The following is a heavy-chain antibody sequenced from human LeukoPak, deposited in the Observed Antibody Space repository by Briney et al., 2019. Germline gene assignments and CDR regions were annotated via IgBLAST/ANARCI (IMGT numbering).Heavy chain of an antibody. CDR2: IYYSGVT. CDR1: GGAISSYY. V-gene: IGHV4-59*08. J-gene: IGHJ4*02. CDR3: ARLPDPYSSSWYGYDY. Sequence: SETLSLTCTVPGGAISSYYWSWIRQAPGKGLEWIGDIYYSGVTNHIPSLKSRVTISGDTSKNQLSLKMSSVTDADTAVYYCARLPDPYSSSWYGYDYWGQGTRVTVSS. D-gene: IGHD6-13*01.